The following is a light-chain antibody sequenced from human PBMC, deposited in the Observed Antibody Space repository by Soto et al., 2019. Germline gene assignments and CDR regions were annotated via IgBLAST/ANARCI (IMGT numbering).Light chain of an antibody. Sequence: EIVLTQSPGTLSLSPGERATLSCRASHSVTSVAWYQQKPGQAPRLLIYGASSRATRIPDRLSGSGSGTDFTLTISRLEPEDFAVYYCHQYGSSPGTFGQGTKVEIK. CDR2: GAS. V-gene: IGKV3-20*01. CDR1: HSVTS. J-gene: IGKJ1*01. CDR3: HQYGSSPGT.